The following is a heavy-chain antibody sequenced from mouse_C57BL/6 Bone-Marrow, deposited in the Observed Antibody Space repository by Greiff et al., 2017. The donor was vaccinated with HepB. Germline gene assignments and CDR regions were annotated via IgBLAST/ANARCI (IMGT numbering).Heavy chain of an antibody. Sequence: EVQLQQSGPELVKPGASVKISCKASGYTFTDYYMNWVKQSHGKSLEWIGDINPNNGGTSYNQKFKGKATLTVDKSSSTAYMALRSLTSEDSAVYYCARPWLLRRGYAMDYWGQGTSVTVSS. V-gene: IGHV1-26*01. CDR2: INPNNGGT. D-gene: IGHD2-3*01. J-gene: IGHJ4*01. CDR1: GYTFTDYY. CDR3: ARPWLLRRGYAMDY.